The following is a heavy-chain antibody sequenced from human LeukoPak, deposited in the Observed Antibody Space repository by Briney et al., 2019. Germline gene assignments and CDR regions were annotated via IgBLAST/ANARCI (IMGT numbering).Heavy chain of an antibody. CDR1: GGSISSGSYY. V-gene: IGHV4-61*02. Sequence: SQTLSLTCTVSGGSISSGSYYWSWIRQPAGKGLEWIGRIYTSGSTNYNPSLKSRVTISVDTSKNQFSLKLSSVTAADTAVYYCAKSDMVRGVLSKKFDYWGQGTLVTVSS. CDR2: IYTSGST. CDR3: AKSDMVRGVLSKKFDY. D-gene: IGHD3-10*01. J-gene: IGHJ4*02.